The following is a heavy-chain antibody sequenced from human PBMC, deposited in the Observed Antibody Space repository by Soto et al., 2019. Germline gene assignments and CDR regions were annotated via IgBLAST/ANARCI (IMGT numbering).Heavy chain of an antibody. J-gene: IGHJ2*01. CDR1: GGSISSGDYY. Sequence: KPSETLSLTCTVSGGSISSGDYYWTWIRQPPGKGLEWIGHIYYSGSTYYNPSLKSRVTISVDTSKNQLSLKVSSVTAADTAVYYCARDHRSTSSDWYFDLWGRGTLVTVSS. D-gene: IGHD2-2*01. V-gene: IGHV4-30-4*01. CDR3: ARDHRSTSSDWYFDL. CDR2: IYYSGST.